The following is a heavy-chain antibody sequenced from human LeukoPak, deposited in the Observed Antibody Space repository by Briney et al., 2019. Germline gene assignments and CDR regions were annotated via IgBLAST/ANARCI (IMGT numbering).Heavy chain of an antibody. D-gene: IGHD6-19*01. CDR2: IITIFGTA. V-gene: IGHV1-69*05. Sequence: SVKLSCTASGGTFSSYAISWVRQAPGQGLEWMGGIITIFGTANYAQKFQGRVTITTDESTSTAYMELSSLRSEDTAVYYCARVFSGYSSGSQRYDYWGQGTLVTVSS. CDR1: GGTFSSYA. J-gene: IGHJ4*02. CDR3: ARVFSGYSSGSQRYDY.